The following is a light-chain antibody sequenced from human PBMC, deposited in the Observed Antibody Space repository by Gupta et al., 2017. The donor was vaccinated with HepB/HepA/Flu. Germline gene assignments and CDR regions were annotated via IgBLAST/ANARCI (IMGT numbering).Light chain of an antibody. CDR2: EAS. CDR1: HDIINY. V-gene: IGKV1-33*01. CDR3: QQYDNLPVT. J-gene: IGKJ1*01. Sequence: DIQMTHSPSSLSASVGARVTITCQASHDIINYLNWYQQKPGKAPKLLIYEASNLETGVPARFSGSGSGTDFTFTISSPQPEDMATYYCQQYDNLPVTFGQGTKLEIK.